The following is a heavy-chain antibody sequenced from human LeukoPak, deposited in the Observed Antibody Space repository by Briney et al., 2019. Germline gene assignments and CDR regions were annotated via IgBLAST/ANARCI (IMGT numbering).Heavy chain of an antibody. CDR2: INTNTGNP. Sequence: ASVKVSCKASGYTFTSYAMNWVRQAPGQGLEWMGWINTNTGNPTYAQGFTGRFVFSLDTSVSTTYLQISSLKAEDTAVYYCARVLSQGIAVAGTLRRWFDPWGQGTLVTVSS. CDR1: GYTFTSYA. D-gene: IGHD6-19*01. V-gene: IGHV7-4-1*02. CDR3: ARVLSQGIAVAGTLRRWFDP. J-gene: IGHJ5*02.